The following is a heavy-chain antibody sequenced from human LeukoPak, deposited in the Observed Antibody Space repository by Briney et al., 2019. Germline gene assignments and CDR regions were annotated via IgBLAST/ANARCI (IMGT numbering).Heavy chain of an antibody. CDR3: ARSKGGSWLSSSFDY. V-gene: IGHV1-69*06. CDR2: VIPIFGTA. CDR1: GGPFSSYA. D-gene: IGHD3-22*01. J-gene: IGHJ4*02. Sequence: SVKVSCKASGGPFSSYAISWVRHAPGQGLEWMGGVIPIFGTANYAQKFQGRVTITADKSTSTAYMELSSLRSEDTAVYYCARSKGGSWLSSSFDYWGQGTLVTVSS.